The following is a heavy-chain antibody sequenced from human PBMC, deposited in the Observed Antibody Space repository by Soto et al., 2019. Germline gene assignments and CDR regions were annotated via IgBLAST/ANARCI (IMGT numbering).Heavy chain of an antibody. CDR2: INPSGGST. D-gene: IGHD3-22*01. J-gene: IGHJ4*02. Sequence: ASVKVSCEACGYTFTSYYMHWVRQAPGQGLEWMGIINPSGGSTSYAQKFQGRVTMTRDTSTSTVYMELSSLRSEDTAVYYCARMDRRITMIEGGYFDYWGQGTLVTVSS. V-gene: IGHV1-46*01. CDR1: GYTFTSYY. CDR3: ARMDRRITMIEGGYFDY.